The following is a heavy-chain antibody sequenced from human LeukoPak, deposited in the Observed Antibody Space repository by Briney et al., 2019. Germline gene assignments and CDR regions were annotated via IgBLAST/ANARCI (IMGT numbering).Heavy chain of an antibody. Sequence: SETLSLTCTVSGGSISSYYWSWIRQPPRKGLEWIGYIYYSGSTNYNPSLKSRVTISVDTSKNQFSLKLSSVTAADTAVYYCARQSGSYVRYFDLWGRGTLVTVSS. CDR3: ARQSGSYVRYFDL. J-gene: IGHJ2*01. CDR1: GGSISSYY. D-gene: IGHD1-26*01. V-gene: IGHV4-59*08. CDR2: IYYSGST.